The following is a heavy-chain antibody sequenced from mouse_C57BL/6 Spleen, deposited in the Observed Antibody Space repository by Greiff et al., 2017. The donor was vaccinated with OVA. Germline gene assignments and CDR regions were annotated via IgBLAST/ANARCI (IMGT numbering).Heavy chain of an antibody. D-gene: IGHD2-2*01. CDR3: AKGAVTGYFDV. V-gene: IGHV2-5*01. CDR1: GFSLTSYG. J-gene: IGHJ1*03. CDR2: IWRGGST. Sequence: VKLMESGPGLVQPSQSLSITCTVSGFSLTSYGVHWVRQSPGTGLEWLGVIWRGGSTDYNAAFMSRLSLTKDNSKSQVFFKMNSLQADDTAIYYCAKGAVTGYFDVWGTGTTVTVSS.